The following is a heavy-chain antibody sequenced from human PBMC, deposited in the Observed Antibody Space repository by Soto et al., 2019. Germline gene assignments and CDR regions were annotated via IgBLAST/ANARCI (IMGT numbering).Heavy chain of an antibody. CDR1: GDSVSSNSAA. CDR2: TYYRSKWYN. J-gene: IGHJ5*02. V-gene: IGHV6-1*01. Sequence: SQTLSLTCAISGDSVSSNSAAWNWIRQSPSRGLEWLGRTYYRSKWYNDYAVSVKSRITINPDTSKNQFSLQLNSVTPEDTTVYYWASDRDHGGTRHSSSWFTPRNWLGPWGQETQVTVSS. D-gene: IGHD6-13*01. CDR3: ASDRDHGGTRHSSSWFTPRNWLGP.